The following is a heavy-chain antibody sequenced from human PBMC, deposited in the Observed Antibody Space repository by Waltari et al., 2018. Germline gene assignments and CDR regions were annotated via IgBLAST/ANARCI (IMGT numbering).Heavy chain of an antibody. CDR1: GFTFSSYT. V-gene: IGHV3-21*01. J-gene: IGHJ4*02. Sequence: EVQLVESGGGLVEPGGSLRLSCAASGFTFSSYTMNWVRQAPGKGLEWVSSVSRTSVYTYYGDSVKGRFTISRDNAKNSLYLQMNDLRVEDTAVYYCARDETVFSSADYRPFDYWGQGTLVTVSS. D-gene: IGHD3-22*01. CDR3: ARDETVFSSADYRPFDY. CDR2: VSRTSVYT.